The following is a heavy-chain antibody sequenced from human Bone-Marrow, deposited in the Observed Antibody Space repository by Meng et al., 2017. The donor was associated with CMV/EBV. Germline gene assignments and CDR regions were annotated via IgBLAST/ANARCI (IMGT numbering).Heavy chain of an antibody. J-gene: IGHJ6*02. D-gene: IGHD2-2*01. CDR2: IYYSGST. V-gene: IGHV4-39*07. CDR1: GGSISSSSYY. Sequence: SETLSLTCTVSGGSISSSSYYWGWIRQPPGKGLEWIGTIYYSGSTYYNPSLKSRVTISVDTSKNQYSLKLSSVTAADTAVCYCARDCSSTSCSFYGMDVWGPGTTVTVSS. CDR3: ARDCSSTSCSFYGMDV.